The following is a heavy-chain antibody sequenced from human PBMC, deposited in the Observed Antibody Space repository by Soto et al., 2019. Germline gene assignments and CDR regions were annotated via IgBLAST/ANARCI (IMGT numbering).Heavy chain of an antibody. V-gene: IGHV1-18*01. CDR3: ARSGYCSGGSCYFYYYYGMDV. CDR2: ISAYNGNT. Sequence: QVQLVQSGAEVKKPGASVKVSCKASGYTFTSYGISWVRQAPGQGLEWMGWISAYNGNTNYAQKLQGRVTMTTATSTNTAYRELRSLRSDDTAVYYCARSGYCSGGSCYFYYYYGMDVWGQGTTVTVSS. CDR1: GYTFTSYG. D-gene: IGHD2-15*01. J-gene: IGHJ6*02.